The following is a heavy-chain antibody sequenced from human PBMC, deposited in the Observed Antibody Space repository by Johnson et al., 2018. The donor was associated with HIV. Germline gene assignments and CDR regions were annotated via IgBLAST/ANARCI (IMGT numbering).Heavy chain of an antibody. CDR3: ATSLYYYDSSGFSFDAFDI. V-gene: IGHV3-20*04. Sequence: MQLVESGGGVVRPGDSLRLSCVASGFTFDDYGMSWVRQAPGKGLEWVSGINWNGGSRGYADSVKGRFTISRDNAKNSLYLQMNSLRAEDTAVYYCATSLYYYDSSGFSFDAFDIWGQGTLVTVSS. J-gene: IGHJ3*02. CDR1: GFTFDDYG. D-gene: IGHD3-22*01. CDR2: INWNGGSR.